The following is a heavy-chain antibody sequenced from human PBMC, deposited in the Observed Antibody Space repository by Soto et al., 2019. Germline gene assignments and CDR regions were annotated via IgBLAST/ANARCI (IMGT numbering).Heavy chain of an antibody. D-gene: IGHD4-17*01. CDR1: GFTFSSYA. J-gene: IGHJ2*01. CDR2: ISGSGGST. Sequence: PCGSLRLSCAASGFTFSSYAMSWVRQAPGKGLQWVSAISGSGGSTYYAACVKGRFTISRDNSKNTLYLQMNSLRAEDTAVYYCAKERTVLTYWYFDLWGRGTLVTVSS. CDR3: AKERTVLTYWYFDL. V-gene: IGHV3-23*01.